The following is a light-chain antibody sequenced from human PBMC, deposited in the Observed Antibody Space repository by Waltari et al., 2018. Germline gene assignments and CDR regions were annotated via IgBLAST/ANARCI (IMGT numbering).Light chain of an antibody. CDR2: DND. J-gene: IGLJ3*02. V-gene: IGLV1-51*01. CDR1: SSNIGKRY. Sequence: QSVLTQAPSVSAAPGQKVTIPCAGSSSNIGKRYVSWYQQFPGTAPKLLIYDNDKRPSGIPDRFSASKSGTSATLDITGLQTGDESNYYCETWDTSLSAWVFGGGTKLTVL. CDR3: ETWDTSLSAWV.